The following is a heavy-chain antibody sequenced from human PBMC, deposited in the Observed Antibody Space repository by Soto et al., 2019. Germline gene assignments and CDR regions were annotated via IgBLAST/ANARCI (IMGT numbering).Heavy chain of an antibody. CDR1: GFTFPYAW. V-gene: IGHV3-15*07. Sequence: GGSLRLSCAASGFTFPYAWMNWVRPAPGQGLEWVGRVRGLTDGSTVDYGAPVKGRFTISRDDSKNTLYLQMNSLKTADTAVYYCRVFLSSARPDYWGQGTLVTVSS. CDR3: RVFLSSARPDY. D-gene: IGHD6-6*01. J-gene: IGHJ4*02. CDR2: VRGLTDGSTV.